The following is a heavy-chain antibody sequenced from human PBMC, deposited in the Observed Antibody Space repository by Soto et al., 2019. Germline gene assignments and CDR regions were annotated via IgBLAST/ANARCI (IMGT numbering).Heavy chain of an antibody. J-gene: IGHJ4*02. CDR2: ISHDGSNK. D-gene: IGHD4-17*01. Sequence: GGSLRLSCAVSGFTFSTFGIHWVRQAPGKGLEWVSVISHDGSNKNYADSVKGRFTISRDNSKDTLYLQMYSLRVDDTAVYYCAKDLEKEHLDYHFDYWGQGTQVTVSS. CDR1: GFTFSTFG. V-gene: IGHV3-30*18. CDR3: AKDLEKEHLDYHFDY.